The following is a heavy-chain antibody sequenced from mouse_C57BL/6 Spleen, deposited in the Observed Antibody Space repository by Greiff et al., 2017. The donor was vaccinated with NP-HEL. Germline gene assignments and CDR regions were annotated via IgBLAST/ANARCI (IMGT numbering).Heavy chain of an antibody. CDR1: GFTFSSYA. Sequence: EVKLVESGGGLVKPGGSLKLSCAASGFTFSSYAMSWVRQTPEKRLEWVATISDGGSYTYYPDNVKGRFTISRDNAKNNLYLQMSHLKSEDTAMYYCARDPVVVPFDYWGQGTTLTVSS. CDR2: ISDGGSYT. V-gene: IGHV5-4*01. D-gene: IGHD1-1*01. J-gene: IGHJ2*01. CDR3: ARDPVVVPFDY.